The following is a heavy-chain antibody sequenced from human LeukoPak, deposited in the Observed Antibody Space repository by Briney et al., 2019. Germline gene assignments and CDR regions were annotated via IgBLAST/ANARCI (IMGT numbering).Heavy chain of an antibody. Sequence: ASVTVSFTASGYTFTSYGISWVRQAPGQGLEWMGWISAYNGNTNYAQKLQGRVTMTTETSTSTAYMELRSLRSDDTAVYYCARDLRELELDYWGQGTLVTVSS. CDR3: ARDLRELELDY. CDR2: ISAYNGNT. V-gene: IGHV1-18*01. CDR1: GYTFTSYG. J-gene: IGHJ4*02. D-gene: IGHD1-7*01.